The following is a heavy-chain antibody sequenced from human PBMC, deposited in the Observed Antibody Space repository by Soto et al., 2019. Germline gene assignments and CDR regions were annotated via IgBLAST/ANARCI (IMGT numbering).Heavy chain of an antibody. CDR3: ARGQQGVYYYYCYGMDV. CDR2: IWYDGSNK. Sequence: GGSLRLSCAASGFTFSSYGMHWVRQAPGKGLEWVAVIWYDGSNKYYADSVKGRFTISRDNSKNTLYLQMNSLRAEDTAVYYCARGQQGVYYYYCYGMDVWGQGTTVTAPQ. V-gene: IGHV3-33*01. D-gene: IGHD6-13*01. J-gene: IGHJ6*01. CDR1: GFTFSSYG.